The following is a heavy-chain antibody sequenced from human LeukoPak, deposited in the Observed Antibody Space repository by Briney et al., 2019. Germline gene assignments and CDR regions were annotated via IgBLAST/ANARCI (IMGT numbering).Heavy chain of an antibody. J-gene: IGHJ4*02. CDR1: GFTFGDYA. Sequence: PGGSLRLSCTASGFTFGDYAMSWFRQAPGKGLEWVGFIRSKAYGVTTEYAASVKGRFTISRDDSKSIAYLQMNSLKTEDTAVYYCTRALAYCGGDCYSGDYWGQGTLVTVSS. CDR2: IRSKAYGVTT. CDR3: TRALAYCGGDCYSGDY. D-gene: IGHD2-21*02. V-gene: IGHV3-49*03.